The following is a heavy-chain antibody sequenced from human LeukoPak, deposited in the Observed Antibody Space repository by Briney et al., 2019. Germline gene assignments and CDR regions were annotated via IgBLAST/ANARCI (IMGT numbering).Heavy chain of an antibody. J-gene: IGHJ6*03. CDR2: IYYSVST. CDR3: ARTMEGYCSGGRCYQYSYYMDV. D-gene: IGHD2-15*01. CDR1: GGSISSNSYY. V-gene: IGHV4-39*07. Sequence: SETLSLTCTVSGGSISSNSYYWGWIRQPPWNGLEWIGSIYYSVSTNYNPSLKSRVTISVDTSKNQSSLKVSYVTAEDTAVYYCARTMEGYCSGGRCYQYSYYMDVWGKGTRVTVSS.